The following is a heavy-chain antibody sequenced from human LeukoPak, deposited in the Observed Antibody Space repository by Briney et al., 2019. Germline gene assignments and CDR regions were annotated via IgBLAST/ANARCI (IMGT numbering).Heavy chain of an antibody. CDR2: TSSDESDA. CDR3: ARDDAGSYYVIDY. D-gene: IGHD1-26*01. V-gene: IGHV3-30-3*01. Sequence: GGSLRLSCAASGFPFSTYAMHWVRQAPGKGLEWVAVTSSDESDAYYAHSVKGRFTISRDNSENTVYLQMNNVRPEDTSVYYCARDDAGSYYVIDYWGQGTLVTVSS. CDR1: GFPFSTYA. J-gene: IGHJ4*02.